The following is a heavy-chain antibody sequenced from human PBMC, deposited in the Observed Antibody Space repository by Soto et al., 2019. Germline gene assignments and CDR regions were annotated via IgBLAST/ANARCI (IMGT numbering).Heavy chain of an antibody. D-gene: IGHD5-12*01. J-gene: IGHJ4*02. CDR1: GGSISSNNYY. V-gene: IGHV4-39*01. CDR3: ARRGYSGYLYYFDY. Sequence: SETLPLTCTVSGGSISSNNYYWVWVRQPPGKGLEWIGSIYYSGSTYYNPSLKSRVTISVDTSKNQFSLKLSSVTAADTAVYYCARRGYSGYLYYFDYWGQGTLVTVSS. CDR2: IYYSGST.